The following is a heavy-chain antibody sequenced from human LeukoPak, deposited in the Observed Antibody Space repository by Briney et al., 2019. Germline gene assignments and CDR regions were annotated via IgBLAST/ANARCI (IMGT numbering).Heavy chain of an antibody. J-gene: IGHJ4*02. Sequence: SETLSLTCTVSGVSISSGGYFWSWIRQPAGKGLEWIGRFYVSGSTNYNPSLQSRVTISVDTSKNQFSLKLTSVTAADTAVYYCARADYDILTGYPTHPFDYWGQGTLVTVSS. D-gene: IGHD3-9*01. CDR2: FYVSGST. V-gene: IGHV4-61*02. CDR3: ARADYDILTGYPTHPFDY. CDR1: GVSISSGGYF.